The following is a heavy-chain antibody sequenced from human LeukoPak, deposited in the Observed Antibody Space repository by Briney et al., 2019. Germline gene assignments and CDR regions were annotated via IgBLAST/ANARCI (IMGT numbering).Heavy chain of an antibody. J-gene: IGHJ5*02. CDR3: AKHYDFWSGYGSNRCDP. CDR1: GFTFSSYW. D-gene: IGHD3-3*01. Sequence: GGSLRLSCAASGFTFSSYWMSWVRQAPGKGLEWVANIKQDGSEKYYVDSVKGRFTISRDNAKNSLDLQMNSLRVEDTAVYYCAKHYDFWSGYGSNRCDPWCQGTLV. CDR2: IKQDGSEK. V-gene: IGHV3-7*01.